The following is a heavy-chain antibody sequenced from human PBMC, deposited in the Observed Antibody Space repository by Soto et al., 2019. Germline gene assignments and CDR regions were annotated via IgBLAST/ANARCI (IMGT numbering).Heavy chain of an antibody. CDR2: ISSSSSYI. V-gene: IGHV3-21*01. Sequence: PGGSLRLSCAASGFTFSSYSMNWVRQAPGKGLEWVSSISSSSSYIYYADSVKGRFIISRDNAKNSLYLQMNSLRAEDTAVYYCARDSQRYDFWSGYYLSPRTRNWFDPWGQGTLVTVSS. D-gene: IGHD3-3*01. CDR1: GFTFSSYS. J-gene: IGHJ5*02. CDR3: ARDSQRYDFWSGYYLSPRTRNWFDP.